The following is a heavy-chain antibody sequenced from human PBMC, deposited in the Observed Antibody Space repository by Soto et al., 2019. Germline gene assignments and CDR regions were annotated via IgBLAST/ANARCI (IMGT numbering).Heavy chain of an antibody. CDR2: ISSSSVTI. CDR3: ARDRLGCSGGGCYSGYYGMDV. Sequence: EVQLVESGGGLVQPGGSLRLSCAASGFTFSTYSLNWVRQAPGKGLEWVSYISSSSVTINYADSVKGRFTISRDNAKNSLYLQMSSRRDEDTAVYYCARDRLGCSGGGCYSGYYGMDVWGQGTTVTVSS. V-gene: IGHV3-48*02. CDR1: GFTFSTYS. D-gene: IGHD2-15*01. J-gene: IGHJ6*02.